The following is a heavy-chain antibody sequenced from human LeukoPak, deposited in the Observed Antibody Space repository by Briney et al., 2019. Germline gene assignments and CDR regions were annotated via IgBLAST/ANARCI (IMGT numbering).Heavy chain of an antibody. J-gene: IGHJ6*03. D-gene: IGHD6-13*01. Sequence: GGSLRLSCAASGFTFSSYAMYWVRQAPGKGLEWVAVISYDGSNKYYGDSMKGRCILSRDNSKNTLYLEMSSLRPEDTAVYYCAKEGYSRGYYSYYYMDVWGKGTTVTVSS. CDR3: AKEGYSRGYYSYYYMDV. CDR1: GFTFSSYA. CDR2: ISYDGSNK. V-gene: IGHV3-30*04.